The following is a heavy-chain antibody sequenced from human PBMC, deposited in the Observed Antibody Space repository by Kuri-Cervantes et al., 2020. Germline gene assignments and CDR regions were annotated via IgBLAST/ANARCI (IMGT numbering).Heavy chain of an antibody. CDR3: ARAGRYYYGSGSLPLDY. D-gene: IGHD3-10*01. CDR1: GGSFSGYY. J-gene: IGHJ4*02. CDR2: INHGGST. Sequence: SETLSLTCAVYGGSFSGYYWSWIRQPPGKGLEWIGEINHGGSTNYNPSLKSRVTISVDTSKNQFSLKLSSVTAADTAVYYCARAGRYYYGSGSLPLDYWGQGTLVTVSS. V-gene: IGHV4-34*01.